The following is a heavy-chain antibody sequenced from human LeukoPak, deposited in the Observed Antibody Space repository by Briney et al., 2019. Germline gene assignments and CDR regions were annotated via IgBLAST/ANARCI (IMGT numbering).Heavy chain of an antibody. D-gene: IGHD4-23*01. CDR3: AREPQVRYGMDV. J-gene: IGHJ6*02. V-gene: IGHV4-59*11. CDR2: ISDSVST. Sequence: PSETLSLTCTVSGGSISSHYWSWIRQPPGKGLEWVGYISDSVSTTYNPSLKSRVTISVDTSKNQFSLKLSSVTAADTAVYYCAREPQVRYGMDVWGQGTTVTVSS. CDR1: GGSISSHY.